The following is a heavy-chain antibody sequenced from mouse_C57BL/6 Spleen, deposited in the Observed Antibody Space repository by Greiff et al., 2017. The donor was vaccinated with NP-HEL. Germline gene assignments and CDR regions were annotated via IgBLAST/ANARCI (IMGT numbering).Heavy chain of an antibody. CDR2: INPNNGGT. J-gene: IGHJ4*01. CDR1: GYTFTDYY. Sequence: EVQLQQSGPELVKPGASVKISCKASGYTFTDYYMNWVKQSHGKSLEWIGDINPNNGGTSYNQKFKGKATLTVDKSSSTAYMELRSLTSEDSAVYYCARSPFMDYWGQGTSVTVSS. V-gene: IGHV1-26*01. CDR3: ARSPFMDY.